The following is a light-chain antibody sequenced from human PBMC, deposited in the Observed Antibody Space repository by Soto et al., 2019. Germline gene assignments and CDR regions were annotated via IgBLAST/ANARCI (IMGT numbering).Light chain of an antibody. CDR1: QDISNH. V-gene: IGKV1-33*01. CDR3: QQYDNFPPIT. CDR2: DAS. Sequence: DIQVTQSPSSFSSSVLERFTITCQASQDISNHLNWYQQKPGKAPELLMFDASNLEPGVPSRFSGSGSGTDFTLTISSLQPEDVATYFCQQYDNFPPITFGQGTRLEIK. J-gene: IGKJ5*01.